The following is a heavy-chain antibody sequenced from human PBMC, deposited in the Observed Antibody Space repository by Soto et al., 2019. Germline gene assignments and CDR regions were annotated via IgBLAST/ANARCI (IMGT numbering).Heavy chain of an antibody. CDR3: ARDDHIVVVPTSLGAMDV. D-gene: IGHD2-2*01. J-gene: IGHJ6*02. CDR2: IYHSGST. Sequence: SETLSLTCAVYGGSISSNKWWSWVRQPPVKGLEWIGEIYHSGSTNYNPSLKSRVTISLDKSKNPFSLKLTSVTAADSAVYYCARDDHIVVVPTSLGAMDVWGQGATVTVSS. CDR1: GGSISSNKW. V-gene: IGHV4-4*02.